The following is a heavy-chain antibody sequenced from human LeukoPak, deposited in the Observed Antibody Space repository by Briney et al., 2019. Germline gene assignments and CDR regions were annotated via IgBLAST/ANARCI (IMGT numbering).Heavy chain of an antibody. CDR3: ATLRTGPPRRYYGSGSYIGGY. V-gene: IGHV4-59*12. J-gene: IGHJ4*02. D-gene: IGHD3-10*01. Sequence: SETLSLTCTVSGGSINGYYWSWIRQPPGKGLEWIGYIYYSGSAKYNPSLESRVTISVDTSKNQFSLKLSSVTAADTAVYYCATLRTGPPRRYYGSGSYIGGYWGQGTLVTVSS. CDR1: GGSINGYY. CDR2: IYYSGSA.